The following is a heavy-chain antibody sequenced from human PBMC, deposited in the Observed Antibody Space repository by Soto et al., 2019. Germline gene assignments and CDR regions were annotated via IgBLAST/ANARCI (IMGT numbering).Heavy chain of an antibody. CDR2: INPSGGST. J-gene: IGHJ5*02. Sequence: GASVNVSCKASGYTFTSYYMHWVRQAPGQGLEWMGIINPSGGSTSYAQKFQGRVTMTRDTSTSTVYMELSSLRSEDTAVYYCARDQGSIFGSSWFDPWGQGTLVTVSS. V-gene: IGHV1-46*01. D-gene: IGHD3-3*01. CDR3: ARDQGSIFGSSWFDP. CDR1: GYTFTSYY.